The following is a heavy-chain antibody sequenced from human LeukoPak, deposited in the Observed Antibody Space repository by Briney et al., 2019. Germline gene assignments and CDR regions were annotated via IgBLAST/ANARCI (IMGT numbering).Heavy chain of an antibody. CDR1: GYSFTSYW. J-gene: IGHJ3*02. D-gene: IGHD5-12*01. CDR3: ARHLSGYDPAFDI. Sequence: GESLKISCKGSGYSFTSYWIGWVRQMPGKGLEWMGIIYPGDSDTRYSPSFQGQVTISADKSISTAYLLWSSLKASDTAMYYCARHLSGYDPAFDIWGQGTMVTVSS. V-gene: IGHV5-51*01. CDR2: IYPGDSDT.